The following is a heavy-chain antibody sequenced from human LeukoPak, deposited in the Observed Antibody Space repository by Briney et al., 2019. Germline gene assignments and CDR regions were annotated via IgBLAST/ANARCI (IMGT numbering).Heavy chain of an antibody. CDR2: IIPIFGTA. CDR3: ARGRVGDRIWPHYYYYYMDV. CDR1: GGTFSSYA. Sequence: GASVKVSCRASGGTFSSYAISWVRQAPGQGLEWMGGIIPIFGTANYAQKFQGRVTITADKSTSTAYMELSSLRSEDTAVYYCARGRVGDRIWPHYYYYYMDVWGKGPRSPSP. J-gene: IGHJ6*03. V-gene: IGHV1-69*06. D-gene: IGHD3-10*01.